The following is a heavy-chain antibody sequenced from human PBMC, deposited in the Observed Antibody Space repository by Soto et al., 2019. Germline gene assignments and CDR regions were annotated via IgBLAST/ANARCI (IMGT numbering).Heavy chain of an antibody. J-gene: IGHJ4*02. CDR1: GGTFSSYT. CDR3: AREGTAMVTGY. V-gene: IGHV1-69*08. D-gene: IGHD5-18*01. Sequence: QVQLVQSGAEVKKPGSSVKVSCKASGGTFSSYTISWVRQAPGQGLEWMGRIIPILGIANYAQKFQGRVTITADKSASTAYMELSSLRSEDTAVYYCAREGTAMVTGYWGQGTLVTVSS. CDR2: IIPILGIA.